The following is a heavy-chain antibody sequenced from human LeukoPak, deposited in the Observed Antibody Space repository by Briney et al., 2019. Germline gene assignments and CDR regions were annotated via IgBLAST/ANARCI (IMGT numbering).Heavy chain of an antibody. Sequence: ASVKVSCKASGYTFTSYDINWVRQATGQGLEWMGWMNPNSGNTGYAQKFQGRVTMTRNTSISTAYMELSSLRSEDTAVYHCARRGGMATNRNWFDPWGQGTLVTVSS. J-gene: IGHJ5*02. CDR2: MNPNSGNT. CDR3: ARRGGMATNRNWFDP. V-gene: IGHV1-8*01. CDR1: GYTFTSYD. D-gene: IGHD5-24*01.